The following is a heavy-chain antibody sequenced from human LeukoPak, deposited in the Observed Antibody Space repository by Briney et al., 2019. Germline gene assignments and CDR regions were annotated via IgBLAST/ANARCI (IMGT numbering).Heavy chain of an antibody. Sequence: GASVRVSCKASGYTFTGCYMHWVRQAPGQGLEWMGWINPNSGGTNYAQKFQGRVTMTRDTSISTAYMELSRLRSDDTAVYYCARGGLHIVVVPAARNWFDPWGQGTLVTVSS. CDR2: INPNSGGT. CDR3: ARGGLHIVVVPAARNWFDP. V-gene: IGHV1-2*02. J-gene: IGHJ5*02. CDR1: GYTFTGCY. D-gene: IGHD2-2*01.